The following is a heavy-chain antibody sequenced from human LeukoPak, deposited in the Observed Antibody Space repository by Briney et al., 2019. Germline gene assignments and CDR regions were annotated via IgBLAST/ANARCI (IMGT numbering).Heavy chain of an antibody. CDR1: GGSISTYY. Sequence: PSETLSLTCTVSGGSISTYYRSWIRQPPGKGLEWIGYVYYTGNTNYNPSLNSRVTISVDTSKNQFSLKLSSVTAADTAVYYCARGRGYSYGYRVIDYWGQGTLVTVSS. D-gene: IGHD5-18*01. J-gene: IGHJ4*02. V-gene: IGHV4-59*12. CDR2: VYYTGNT. CDR3: ARGRGYSYGYRVIDY.